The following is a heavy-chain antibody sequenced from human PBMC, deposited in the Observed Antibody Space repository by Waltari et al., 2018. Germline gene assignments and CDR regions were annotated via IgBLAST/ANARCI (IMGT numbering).Heavy chain of an antibody. J-gene: IGHJ6*02. D-gene: IGHD3-22*01. CDR1: GGAFTSDR. CDR3: AGGDGGYYYHKMDV. CDR2: IMPDTSET. V-gene: IGHV1-69*08. Sequence: QVQLVQSGAEAKKPGSSVRVSCRASGGAFTSDRVNGVRQAPGKGLEWMGGIMPDTSETRYAGKLQGRITIIADKSTGTVYMELSILRSDDTAVYYCAGGDGGYYYHKMDVWGQGTTVTVSS.